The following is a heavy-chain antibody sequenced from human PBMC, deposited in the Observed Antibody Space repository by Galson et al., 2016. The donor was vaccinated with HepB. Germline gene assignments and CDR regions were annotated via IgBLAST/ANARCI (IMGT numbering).Heavy chain of an antibody. V-gene: IGHV3-23*01. J-gene: IGHJ4*02. Sequence: SLRLSCAASGFTFGNYVMSWVRQAPGKGLEWVAAIGGNGSPTYYADSVRGRFSISRDNSKNTLYLQMNSLRAEDTALYYCARGGGHGFFDYWGQGTLVTVSS. D-gene: IGHD3-10*01. CDR1: GFTFGNYV. CDR2: IGGNGSPT. CDR3: ARGGGHGFFDY.